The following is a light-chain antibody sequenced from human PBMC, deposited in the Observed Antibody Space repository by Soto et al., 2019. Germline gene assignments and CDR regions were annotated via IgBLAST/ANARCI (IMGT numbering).Light chain of an antibody. J-gene: IGLJ2*01. Sequence: QSVLTQPPSASGTPGQTVTISCSGSSSNIGSNTVNWYQQLPGTAPTLRIYINNQRPSGVPDRFSGSKSGTSASLAISGLQSEDEADYYCAAWDDSLNGAVFGGGTKLTVL. CDR3: AAWDDSLNGAV. CDR1: SSNIGSNT. CDR2: INN. V-gene: IGLV1-44*01.